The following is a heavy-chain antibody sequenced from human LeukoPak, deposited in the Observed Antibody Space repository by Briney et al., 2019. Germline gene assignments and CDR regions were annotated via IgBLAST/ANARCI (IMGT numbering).Heavy chain of an antibody. J-gene: IGHJ4*02. CDR1: GFTFSRYA. CDR3: AKDTSIGKYCTNGVCFPFDY. V-gene: IGHV3-23*01. D-gene: IGHD2-8*01. CDR2: ISDSGDYT. Sequence: PGGSVTLSCAGSGFTFSRYAMSWARQAPGQGLEWVSDISDSGDYTSYADSVRGRFTISRDNSRNTLYLQMISLRPEDTAVYYCAKDTSIGKYCTNGVCFPFDYWGQGTLVTVSS.